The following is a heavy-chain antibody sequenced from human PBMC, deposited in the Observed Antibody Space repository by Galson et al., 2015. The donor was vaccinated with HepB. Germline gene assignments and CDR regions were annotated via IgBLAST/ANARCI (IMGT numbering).Heavy chain of an antibody. D-gene: IGHD6-13*01. CDR3: ARSGVAAGKRGPMNV. CDR1: GYTFTSYA. Sequence: SVKVSCKASGYTFTSYAMNWVRQAPGQGLEWMGWINTNTGNPTYAQGFTGRFVFSLDTSVSTAYLQISSLKAEDTAVYYCARSGVAAGKRGPMNVWGKGTTVTVSS. V-gene: IGHV7-4-1*02. J-gene: IGHJ6*04. CDR2: INTNTGNP.